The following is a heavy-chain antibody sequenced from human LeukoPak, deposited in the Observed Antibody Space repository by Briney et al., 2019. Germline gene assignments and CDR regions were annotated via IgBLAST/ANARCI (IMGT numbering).Heavy chain of an antibody. D-gene: IGHD3-10*01. J-gene: IGHJ4*02. Sequence: KASGPTLVNPTETLTLTCTVSGFSLSNARMGVSWIRQPPGKALEWLAHIFSNDEKSYSTSLKSRLTISKDTSKSQVVLTMTNMDPVDTATYYCARLDYYGSGSYDYWGQGTLVTVSS. V-gene: IGHV2-26*01. CDR2: IFSNDEK. CDR1: GFSLSNARMG. CDR3: ARLDYYGSGSYDY.